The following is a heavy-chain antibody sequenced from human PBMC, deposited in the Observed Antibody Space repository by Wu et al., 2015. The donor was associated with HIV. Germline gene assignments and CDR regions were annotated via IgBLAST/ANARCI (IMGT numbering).Heavy chain of an antibody. Sequence: QVQLVQSGGDVKKSGASVKVSCKASGYTFITHAITWVRQAPGQRPEWMGWITTNNGYTKYAQKFQGRVTMTRDTSISTAYMELSRLRSDDTAVYYCARGRWERPFQDWGQGTLVTVSS. J-gene: IGHJ1*01. CDR3: ARGRWERPFQD. D-gene: IGHD1-26*01. V-gene: IGHV1-18*01. CDR2: ITTNNGYT. CDR1: GYTFITHA.